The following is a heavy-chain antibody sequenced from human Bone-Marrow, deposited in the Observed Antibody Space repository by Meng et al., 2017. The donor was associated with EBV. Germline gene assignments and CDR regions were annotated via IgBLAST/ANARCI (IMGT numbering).Heavy chain of an antibody. CDR3: AAGFRELVRSRDY. Sequence: QVQLQESGPRLVKPSGTLSLTGVVSGGSIGSSNWWSWVRQPPGKGLEWIGEIFYGGSTNYNPSLESRVTISVDKSKNQFSLKLSSVTAADTAVYYCAAGFRELVRSRDYWGQGTLVTVSS. V-gene: IGHV4-4*02. CDR1: GGSIGSSNW. J-gene: IGHJ4*02. D-gene: IGHD3-10*01. CDR2: IFYGGST.